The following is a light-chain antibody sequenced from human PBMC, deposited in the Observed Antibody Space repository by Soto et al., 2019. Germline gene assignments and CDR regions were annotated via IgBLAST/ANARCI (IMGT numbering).Light chain of an antibody. Sequence: QSVLTQPPSVSEAPRQRVTISCSGSSSNIGNNAVNWYQQLPGQAPKIVIYYDNLLTSGVSDRFSGSKSGISASLAISDLQSDDEADYYCASWADSLNAYVSGPGTKLTVL. CDR2: YDN. CDR3: ASWADSLNAYV. J-gene: IGLJ1*01. V-gene: IGLV1-36*01. CDR1: SSNIGNNA.